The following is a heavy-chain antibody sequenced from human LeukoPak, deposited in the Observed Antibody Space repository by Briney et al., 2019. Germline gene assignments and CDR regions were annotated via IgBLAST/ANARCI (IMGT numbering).Heavy chain of an antibody. CDR2: INPNSGGT. J-gene: IGHJ6*02. Sequence: ASVKVSFKASGYTFTVYYMHWVRQTPGQGLEWMGRINPNSGGTNYAQKFQGRVTMTRDTSISTAYMELSRLRSDDTAVYYCARDPMELPDHYYYYYGMDVWGQGTTVTVSS. CDR1: GYTFTVYY. CDR3: ARDPMELPDHYYYYYGMDV. D-gene: IGHD1-7*01. V-gene: IGHV1-2*06.